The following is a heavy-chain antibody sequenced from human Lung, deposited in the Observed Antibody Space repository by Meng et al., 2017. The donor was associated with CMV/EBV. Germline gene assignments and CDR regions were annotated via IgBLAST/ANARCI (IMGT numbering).Heavy chain of an antibody. CDR1: GFTFSDAW. Sequence: GGSXRLXCAASGFTFSDAWMSWVRQAPGKGLEWVGRIKSKIDGGTTDYAAPVKGRFTISRDDSRNTLYLQMNSLKTEDTAVYYCATDLRGRAVAGTYYYGMDLXGQGXKVTVSS. J-gene: IGHJ6*02. CDR3: ATDLRGRAVAGTYYYGMDL. CDR2: IKSKIDGGTT. D-gene: IGHD6-19*01. V-gene: IGHV3-15*01.